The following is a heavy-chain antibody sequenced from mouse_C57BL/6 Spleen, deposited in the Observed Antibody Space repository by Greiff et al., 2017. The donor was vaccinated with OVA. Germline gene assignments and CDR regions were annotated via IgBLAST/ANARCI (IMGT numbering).Heavy chain of an antibody. V-gene: IGHV1-59*01. J-gene: IGHJ2*01. CDR3: ASGSNYFDY. Sequence: QVQLQQPGAELVRPGTSVKLSCKASGYTFTSYWMHWVKQRPGQGLEWIGVIDPSDSYTNYTQKFKGKATLTVDTSSSTAYMQLSSLTSEDSAVYYYASGSNYFDYWGQGTTLTVSS. CDR1: GYTFTSYW. D-gene: IGHD5-1*01. CDR2: IDPSDSYT.